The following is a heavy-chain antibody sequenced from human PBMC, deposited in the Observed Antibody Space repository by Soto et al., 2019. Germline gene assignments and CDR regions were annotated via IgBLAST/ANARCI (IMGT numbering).Heavy chain of an antibody. CDR3: ARVYCSGGSCYRYYMDV. V-gene: IGHV3-21*01. Sequence: GGSLRLSCAASGFTFSSYSMNWVRQAPGKGLEWVSSISSSSSYIYYADSVKGRFTISRDNAKNSLYLQMNSLRAEDTAVYYCARVYCSGGSCYRYYMDVWGKGTTVTVSS. CDR2: ISSSSSYI. CDR1: GFTFSSYS. D-gene: IGHD2-15*01. J-gene: IGHJ6*03.